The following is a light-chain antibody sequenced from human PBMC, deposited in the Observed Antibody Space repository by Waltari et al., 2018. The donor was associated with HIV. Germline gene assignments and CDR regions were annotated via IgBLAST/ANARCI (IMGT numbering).Light chain of an antibody. CDR1: NIGSKG. V-gene: IGLV3-21*02. CDR2: DDS. Sequence: SYVLTQPPSVSVAPGQTARITCGGNNIGSKGVHWYQQKPSQAPVLVVYDDSDRPSGIPERFSGASSWNTATLTISRGEAGDEADFYCQVWDSSTDLRVFGGGTKLTVL. CDR3: QVWDSSTDLRV. J-gene: IGLJ2*01.